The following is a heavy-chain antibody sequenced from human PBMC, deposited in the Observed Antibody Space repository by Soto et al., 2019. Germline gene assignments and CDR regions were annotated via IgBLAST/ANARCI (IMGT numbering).Heavy chain of an antibody. J-gene: IGHJ5*02. V-gene: IGHV4-39*01. Sequence: PSETLSLTCPVSGCSISSSSYYWGWIRQPPGKGLEWIGSIYYSGSTYYNPSLKSRVTISVDTSKNQFSLKLSSVTAADTAVYYCARHVDIVVVPAPGWFDPWGQGTLVTVSS. D-gene: IGHD2-2*03. CDR3: ARHVDIVVVPAPGWFDP. CDR2: IYYSGST. CDR1: GCSISSSSYY.